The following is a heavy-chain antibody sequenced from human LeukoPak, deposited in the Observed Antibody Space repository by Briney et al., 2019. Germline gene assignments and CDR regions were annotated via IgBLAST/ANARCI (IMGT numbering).Heavy chain of an antibody. CDR1: GFTFSDYY. J-gene: IGHJ3*02. CDR2: ISSSGSTI. Sequence: GGSLRLSCAASGFTFSDYYMSWIRQAPGKGLEWVSYISSSGSTIYYADSVKGRFTISRDNAKNSLYLQMNSLRAEDTAVYYCAREMIAHVSYAFDIWGQGTMVTVSS. D-gene: IGHD3-22*01. CDR3: AREMIAHVSYAFDI. V-gene: IGHV3-11*01.